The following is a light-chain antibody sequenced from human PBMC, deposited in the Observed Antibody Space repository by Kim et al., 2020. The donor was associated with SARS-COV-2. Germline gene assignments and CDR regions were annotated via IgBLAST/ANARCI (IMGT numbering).Light chain of an antibody. CDR1: QTLPWKQ. J-gene: IGKJ1*01. V-gene: IGKV3-20*01. Sequence: LSPGDRATLSCRASQTLPWKQLAWYQQKSGQAPRPLIYDASTRATGIPDKFSGSGSGTYFTLTVSRVEPEDFAVYYCQQYHSSPTFGQGTKVDIK. CDR3: QQYHSSPT. CDR2: DAS.